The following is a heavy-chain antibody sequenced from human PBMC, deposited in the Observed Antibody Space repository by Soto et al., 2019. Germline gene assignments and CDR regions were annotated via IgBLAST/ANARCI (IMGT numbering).Heavy chain of an antibody. CDR2: IYWDEDK. CDR1: GFSLSTRGVA. V-gene: IGHV2-5*02. Sequence: QITLKESGPTLVKPTQTLTLTCTFSGFSLSTRGVAVGWFRQPPGKALEWLALIYWDEDKWYSPSLKSRLTITDDPSKNQVVPTMPNMDPVDTATYYCAHRPRGYAYYLDYWGQGTLVTVSS. J-gene: IGHJ4*02. CDR3: AHRPRGYAYYLDY. D-gene: IGHD5-12*01.